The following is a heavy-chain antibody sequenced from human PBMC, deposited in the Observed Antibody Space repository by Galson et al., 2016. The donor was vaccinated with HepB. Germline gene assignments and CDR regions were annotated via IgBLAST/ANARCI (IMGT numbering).Heavy chain of an antibody. V-gene: IGHV3-23*01. CDR1: GFTFSSYW. CDR2: ISGGGGNT. Sequence: SLRLSCAASGFTFSSYWMNWVRQAPGKGLEWVSGISGGGGNTYYADSVKGRFTISKDNSKNTLYLKMHSLRAEDTAVYYCAKVTTMIVVYYYAMDVWGQGTTVTVSS. CDR3: AKVTTMIVVYYYAMDV. J-gene: IGHJ6*02. D-gene: IGHD3-22*01.